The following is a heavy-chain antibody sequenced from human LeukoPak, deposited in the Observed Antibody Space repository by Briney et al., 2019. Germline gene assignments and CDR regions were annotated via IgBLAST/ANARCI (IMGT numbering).Heavy chain of an antibody. V-gene: IGHV3-64D*08. Sequence: GGSLRLSCSASGFTFTNYVMYWVRQAPGKGLECVSGISSNGGNTYYADSVKGRFTISRDNSKNTLYLQMSSLRAEDTAVYYCVKDSYDNTGYEYYQHWGQGTLVTGSS. CDR1: GFTFTNYV. CDR2: ISSNGGNT. CDR3: VKDSYDNTGYEYYQH. D-gene: IGHD3-22*01. J-gene: IGHJ1*01.